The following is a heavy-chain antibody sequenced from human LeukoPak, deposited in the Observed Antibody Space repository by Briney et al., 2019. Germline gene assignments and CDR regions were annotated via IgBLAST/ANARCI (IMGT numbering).Heavy chain of an antibody. CDR3: ARHYSITGGRLSGYWLDP. J-gene: IGHJ5*02. Sequence: SETLSLTYTVSGGSITTYYWSWIRQPPGKGLEWIAYIYHTGSTNYNPSLKRRVTISVDTSKNQVSLKLTSVTAADTAVYYCARHYSITGGRLSGYWLDPWGQGTLVTVSS. V-gene: IGHV4-59*08. CDR1: GGSITTYY. CDR2: IYHTGST. D-gene: IGHD7-27*01.